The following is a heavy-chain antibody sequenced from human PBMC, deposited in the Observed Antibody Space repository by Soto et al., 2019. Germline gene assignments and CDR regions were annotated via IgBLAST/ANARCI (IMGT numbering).Heavy chain of an antibody. CDR3: ARNGDSSDYRGWFDP. Sequence: EVQLVESGGGLVQPGGSLRLSCAASGFTVSSNYMSWVRQAPGKGLEWGSVIYSGGTTYYADSVKGRFTISRDNSKNTLYLQMNSLRAEYTAVYYCARNGDSSDYRGWFDPWGQGTLVTVSS. CDR1: GFTVSSNY. D-gene: IGHD3-22*01. J-gene: IGHJ5*02. CDR2: IYSGGTT. V-gene: IGHV3-66*01.